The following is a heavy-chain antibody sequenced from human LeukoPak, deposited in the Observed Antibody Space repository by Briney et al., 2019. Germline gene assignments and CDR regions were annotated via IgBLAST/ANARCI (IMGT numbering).Heavy chain of an antibody. J-gene: IGHJ4*02. V-gene: IGHV3-23*01. D-gene: IGHD2-2*01. CDR2: VSVSGGST. Sequence: GGSLRLSCPASGFDLTRCAMSWVRQATGKGLEWVSRVSVSGGSTFYADSVKGRFTISRDKSKNTLYVQTSSLRPEDTATYYGAKLNIVVLPAPGIFDYWGQGILVTVSS. CDR1: GFDLTRCA. CDR3: AKLNIVVLPAPGIFDY.